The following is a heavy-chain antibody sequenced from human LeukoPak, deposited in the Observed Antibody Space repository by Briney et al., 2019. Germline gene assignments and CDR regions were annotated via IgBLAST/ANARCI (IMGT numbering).Heavy chain of an antibody. Sequence: SETLSLTCTVSGGSISSSYWSWIRQPPGKGLEWIGYMYYSGNTNYNPSLKSRVTISVDTSKNQFSLKLSSVTAADTAVYYCARGGLYSSIRPVDYWGQGTLVTVSS. CDR2: MYYSGNT. CDR3: ARGGLYSSIRPVDY. J-gene: IGHJ4*02. V-gene: IGHV4-59*01. D-gene: IGHD6-13*01. CDR1: GGSISSSY.